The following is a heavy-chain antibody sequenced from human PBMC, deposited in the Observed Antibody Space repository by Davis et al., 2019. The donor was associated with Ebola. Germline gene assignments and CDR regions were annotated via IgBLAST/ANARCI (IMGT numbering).Heavy chain of an antibody. CDR1: GGSSSGYY. CDR2: INHIGGT. D-gene: IGHD6-6*01. CDR3: GRALGARPGYFQH. Sequence: MPGGSLRLSCAVYGGSSSGYYWSWISQPPGKGLEWIGEINHIGGTKYNPSLKSRVTISVDTSKNQFSLKLNSVTAADTAVYYCGRALGARPGYFQHWGQGTLVTVSS. V-gene: IGHV4-34*01. J-gene: IGHJ1*01.